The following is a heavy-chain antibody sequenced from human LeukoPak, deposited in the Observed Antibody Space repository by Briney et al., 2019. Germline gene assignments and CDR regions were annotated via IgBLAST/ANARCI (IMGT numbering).Heavy chain of an antibody. V-gene: IGHV1-2*02. D-gene: IGHD7-27*01. Sequence: GSVKASCKASGYTLSNYSMKSVRQTPGQGLEWMGWINPNTGGTNYAQNFQGRVTMTRDTSISTAYIKLSSLRSDDPAVYYCARDLGDFWGQGTVVTVSS. CDR1: GYTLSNYS. J-gene: IGHJ4*02. CDR3: ARDLGDF. CDR2: INPNTGGT.